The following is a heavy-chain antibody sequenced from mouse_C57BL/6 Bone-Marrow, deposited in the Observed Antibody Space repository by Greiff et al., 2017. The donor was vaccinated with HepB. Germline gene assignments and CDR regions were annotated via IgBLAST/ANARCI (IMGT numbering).Heavy chain of an antibody. CDR2: IDPSDSYT. V-gene: IGHV1-69*01. CDR1: GYTFTSYW. CDR3: ARYDYGSSFDY. D-gene: IGHD1-1*01. J-gene: IGHJ2*01. Sequence: QVQLQQPGAELVMPGASVKLSCKASGYTFTSYWMHWVNQRPGQGLEWIGEIDPSDSYTNYNQKFKGKSTLTVDKSSSTAYMQLSSLTSEDSAVYYCARYDYGSSFDYWGQGTTLTVSS.